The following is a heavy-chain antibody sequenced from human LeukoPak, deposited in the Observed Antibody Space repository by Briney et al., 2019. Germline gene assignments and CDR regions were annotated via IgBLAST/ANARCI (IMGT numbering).Heavy chain of an antibody. Sequence: PGGPQTLPCAASGLIYSDYHIHWLRHSPDKALGWVAVISHHASYEYYADSVQGRFTISKDDSKNTVYLQMNSLRAEDTAVYYCARDWIDRSLDYWGQGTLVIVSS. CDR2: ISHHASYE. CDR1: GLIYSDYH. V-gene: IGHV3-30*12. CDR3: ARDWIDRSLDY. J-gene: IGHJ4*02. D-gene: IGHD2-2*03.